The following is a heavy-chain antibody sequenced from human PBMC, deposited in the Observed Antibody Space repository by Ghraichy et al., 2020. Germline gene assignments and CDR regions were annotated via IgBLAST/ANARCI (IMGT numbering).Heavy chain of an antibody. CDR2: ITSSGTTI. V-gene: IGHV3-48*02. J-gene: IGHJ4*02. Sequence: ETLSLTCAASGFTFSSYAMDWVRQAPGKGLEWLSYITSSGTTIYYADSVKGRFTISRDNAKNSLYLQMSSLRDEDTAVYYCAREGGNYCSGGSCSRDFDYWGQGTLVTVS. CDR3: AREGGNYCSGGSCSRDFDY. D-gene: IGHD2-15*01. CDR1: GFTFSSYA.